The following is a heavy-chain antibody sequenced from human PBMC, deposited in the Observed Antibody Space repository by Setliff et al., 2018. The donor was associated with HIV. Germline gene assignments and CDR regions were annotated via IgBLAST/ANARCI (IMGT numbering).Heavy chain of an antibody. CDR2: INAGNGNT. Sequence: ASVKVSCKASGYTFTSYAMHWVRQAPGQRLEWMGWINAGNGNTKYSQKFQGRVTITRDTSASTAYMEVSSLRSEDTAVYYCARGFSVYSSSDPLLNWLDPWGQGTLVTVSS. J-gene: IGHJ5*02. CDR3: ARGFSVYSSSDPLLNWLDP. D-gene: IGHD6-6*01. CDR1: GYTFTSYA. V-gene: IGHV1-3*01.